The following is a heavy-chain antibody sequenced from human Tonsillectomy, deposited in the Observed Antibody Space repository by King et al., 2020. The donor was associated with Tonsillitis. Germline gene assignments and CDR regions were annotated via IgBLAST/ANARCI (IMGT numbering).Heavy chain of an antibody. CDR2: IYHSGST. CDR3: ARERYYDSSGSYAYPFDY. Sequence: VQLQESGPGLVKPSETLSLTCTVSGYSISSGYYWGWIRQPPGKGLEWIGSIYHSGSTYYNPSLKSRVTISVDTSKNQFSLKLSSVTAADTAVYYCARERYYDSSGSYAYPFDYWGQGTLVTVSS. D-gene: IGHD3-22*01. J-gene: IGHJ4*02. CDR1: GYSISSGYY. V-gene: IGHV4-38-2*02.